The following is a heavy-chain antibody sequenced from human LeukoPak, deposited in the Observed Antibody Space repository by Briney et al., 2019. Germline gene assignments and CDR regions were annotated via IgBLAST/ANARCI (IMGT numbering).Heavy chain of an antibody. D-gene: IGHD4-17*01. CDR3: AKAKREDYGDPFGAFDI. CDR2: ISWNSGSI. J-gene: IGHJ3*02. V-gene: IGHV3-9*01. CDR1: GFTFDDYA. Sequence: PGGSLRLSCAASGFTFDDYAMHWVRQAPGKGLEWVSGISWNSGSIGYADSVKGRFTISRDNAKNSLYLQMNSLRAEDTALYYCAKAKREDYGDPFGAFDIWGQGTMVTVSS.